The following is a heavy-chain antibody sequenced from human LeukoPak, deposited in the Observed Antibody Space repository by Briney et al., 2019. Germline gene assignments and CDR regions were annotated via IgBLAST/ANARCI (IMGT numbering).Heavy chain of an antibody. CDR2: TNSDGSST. Sequence: LTGGSLRLSCAASGFTFSSYWMHWVRQAPGKGLVWVSRTNSDGSSTSYADSVKGRFTISRDNAKNTLYLQMNSLRAEDTAVYYCARVDCSGGSCSYYYYGMDVWGQGTTVTVSS. CDR3: ARVDCSGGSCSYYYYGMDV. V-gene: IGHV3-74*01. CDR1: GFTFSSYW. J-gene: IGHJ6*02. D-gene: IGHD2-15*01.